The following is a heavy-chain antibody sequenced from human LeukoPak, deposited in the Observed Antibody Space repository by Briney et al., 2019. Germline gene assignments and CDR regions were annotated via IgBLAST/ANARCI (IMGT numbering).Heavy chain of an antibody. CDR2: IYYSGST. V-gene: IGHV4-59*01. D-gene: IGHD3-22*01. CDR3: ARVWGVTDFYDNRGAFDI. CDR1: GGSISSYY. Sequence: SETLSLTCTLSGGSISSYYWTWIREPPGKALEWIGYIYYSGSTNYNPSLKSRVTISVDTSKNQFSLKLSSVTAADTAVYYCARVWGVTDFYDNRGAFDIWGQGTMVTVSS. J-gene: IGHJ3*02.